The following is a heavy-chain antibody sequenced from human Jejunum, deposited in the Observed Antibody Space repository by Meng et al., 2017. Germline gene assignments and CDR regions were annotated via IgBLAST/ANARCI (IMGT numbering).Heavy chain of an antibody. CDR1: GYSFPAYY. Sequence: ASVKVACKASGYSFPAYYIHWVRQAPGQGLEWMGWISPYNGVTNYAQKFQGRVAMTKDTSITTSYLYLSSLTSDDTAMYYCARSLDLWGTSRHLDYWGQGTLVTVSS. CDR3: ARSLDLWGTSRHLDY. CDR2: ISPYNGVT. J-gene: IGHJ4*02. D-gene: IGHD3-16*01. V-gene: IGHV1-2*02.